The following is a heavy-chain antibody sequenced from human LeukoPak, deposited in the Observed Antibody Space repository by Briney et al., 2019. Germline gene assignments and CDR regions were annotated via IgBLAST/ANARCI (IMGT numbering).Heavy chain of an antibody. CDR3: ARGLGYSGYDGEVFAY. J-gene: IGHJ4*02. V-gene: IGHV3-21*01. Sequence: GGSLRLSCAASRFTFSSYSMNWVRQAPGEGLEWVSSISSSSSYIYYADSVKGQFTISRDNAKNSLYLQMNSLRAEDTAVYYCARGLGYSGYDGEVFAYWGQGTLVTVSS. CDR1: RFTFSSYS. D-gene: IGHD5-12*01. CDR2: ISSSSSYI.